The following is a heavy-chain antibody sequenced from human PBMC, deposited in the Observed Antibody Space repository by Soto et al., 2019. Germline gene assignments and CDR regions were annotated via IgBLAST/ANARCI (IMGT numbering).Heavy chain of an antibody. V-gene: IGHV4-39*01. CDR3: AGFVGPASRKSDFDY. CDR2: IYYSGST. Sequence: SETLSLTCTVSGISVSTSDYYWGWVRQPPGKGLDWIGNIYYSGSTFYNPSLRSRVTLSVDTSKNQFSLRLNSVTAADTAVYFCAGFVGPASRKSDFDYWGQGTLVTVSS. J-gene: IGHJ4*02. D-gene: IGHD1-26*01. CDR1: GISVSTSDYY.